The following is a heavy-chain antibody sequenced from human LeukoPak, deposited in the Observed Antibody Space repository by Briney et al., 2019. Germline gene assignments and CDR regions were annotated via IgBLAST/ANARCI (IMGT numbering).Heavy chain of an antibody. CDR2: IRYDGSNK. CDR1: GFTFSSYG. V-gene: IGHV3-30*02. CDR3: AKGYYDSSGYYYHPY. J-gene: IGHJ4*02. D-gene: IGHD3-22*01. Sequence: PGGSLRLSCAASGFTFSSYGMHWVRQAPGKGLEWVAFIRYDGSNKYYADSVKGRFTISRDNSKNTMYLQMNSLRAEDTAVYYCAKGYYDSSGYYYHPYWGQGTLVTVSS.